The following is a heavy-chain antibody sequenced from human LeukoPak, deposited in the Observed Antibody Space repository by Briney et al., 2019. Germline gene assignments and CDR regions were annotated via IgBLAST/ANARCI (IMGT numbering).Heavy chain of an antibody. J-gene: IGHJ4*02. CDR3: GRGNSGWYDY. D-gene: IGHD6-19*01. CDR2: IRAHGSGGTT. V-gene: IGHV3-23*01. Sequence: GGSLRLSCAASGFTFSSSAMSWVRQAPGKGLEWVANIRAHGSGGTTYYADSVKGRFTISRDNSKNTLYLQMNSLRAEDTAVYYCGRGNSGWYDYWGQGTLVTVSS. CDR1: GFTFSSSA.